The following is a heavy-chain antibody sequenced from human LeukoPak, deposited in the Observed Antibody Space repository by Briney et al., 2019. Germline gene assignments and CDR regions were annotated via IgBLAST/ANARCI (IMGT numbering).Heavy chain of an antibody. CDR3: ARASGGVSYFDY. CDR2: ISSSSSYI. J-gene: IGHJ4*02. V-gene: IGHV3-21*01. CDR1: GFTFSSYS. D-gene: IGHD2-8*01. Sequence: PGGSLRLSCAASGFTFSSYSMNWVRQAPGKGLEWVSSISSSSSYIYYADSVKGRFTISRDNAKNSLYLQMNSLRAEDTAVYYCARASGGVSYFDYWGQGTLVTVSS.